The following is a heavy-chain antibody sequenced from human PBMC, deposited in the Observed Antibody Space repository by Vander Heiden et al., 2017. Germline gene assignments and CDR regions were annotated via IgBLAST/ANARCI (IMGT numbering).Heavy chain of an antibody. V-gene: IGHV3-23*01. Sequence: EVQLLESGGGLVQPGGSLTLSCAASGFSFSNYAMSWVRQAPGKGLEWVSDITSSGASTDYPDSVRGRFTISRDNSKKMVYLYMKSLRAEDTGVYYCAKKGAVIATAFDYWGQGTLVSVSS. CDR2: ITSSGAST. CDR1: GFSFSNYA. D-gene: IGHD6-13*01. J-gene: IGHJ4*02. CDR3: AKKGAVIATAFDY.